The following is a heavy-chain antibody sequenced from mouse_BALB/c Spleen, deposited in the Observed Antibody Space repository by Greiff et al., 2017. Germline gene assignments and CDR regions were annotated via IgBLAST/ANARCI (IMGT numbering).Heavy chain of an antibody. CDR1: GFAFSSYD. J-gene: IGHJ3*01. Sequence: EVKLVESGGGLVKPGGSLKLSCAASGFAFSSYDMSWVRQTPEKRLEWVAYISSGGGSTYYPDTVKGRFTISRDNAKNTLYLQMSSLKSEDTDMYYCAKNLEYGNYVAYWGQGTLVTVSA. CDR3: AKNLEYGNYVAY. CDR2: ISSGGGST. D-gene: IGHD2-10*02. V-gene: IGHV5-12-1*01.